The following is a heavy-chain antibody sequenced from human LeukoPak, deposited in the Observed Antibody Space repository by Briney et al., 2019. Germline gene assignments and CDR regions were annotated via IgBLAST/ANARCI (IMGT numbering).Heavy chain of an antibody. CDR3: AKGWRYCSSTSCQYDALDI. J-gene: IGHJ3*02. D-gene: IGHD2-2*01. CDR2: IIPIFGTA. CDR1: GGTFSSYA. V-gene: IGHV1-69*06. Sequence: ASVKVSCKASGGTFSSYAISWVRQAPGQGLEWMGGIIPIFGTANYAQKFQGRVTITADKSTSTAYMELRSLISDDTAVYYCAKGWRYCSSTSCQYDALDIWGQGTMVTVSS.